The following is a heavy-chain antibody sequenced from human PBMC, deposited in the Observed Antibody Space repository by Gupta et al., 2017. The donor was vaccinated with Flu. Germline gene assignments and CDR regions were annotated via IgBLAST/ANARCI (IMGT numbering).Heavy chain of an antibody. V-gene: IGHV4-39*01. Sequence: QLQLQESGPGLVKPSETLSLTCAVSGGSISSSDYNWGWIRQPPGKGPEWIGSIFFSGTTYYNPSLKSRLTISVDTSNNHVSLKLSSVTAKDTAVYYCANSGTYRNWFDPWGQGSLVIVSS. J-gene: IGHJ5*02. CDR3: ANSGTYRNWFDP. CDR2: IFFSGTT. CDR1: GGSISSSDYN. D-gene: IGHD1-26*01.